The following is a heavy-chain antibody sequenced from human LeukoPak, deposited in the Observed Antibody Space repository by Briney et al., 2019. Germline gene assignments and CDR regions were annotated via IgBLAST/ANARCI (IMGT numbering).Heavy chain of an antibody. CDR1: GLTVSSNY. CDR2: IYSSGST. V-gene: IGHV3-66*01. J-gene: IGHJ4*02. Sequence: GGSLRLSCAASGLTVSSNYMSWVRQAPGKGLAWVSVIYSSGSTYYADSVKGRFTISRDNSKNTLYLQMNSLRVEDTAVYYCARWGSLNVDYWGQGTLVTVS. CDR3: ARWGSLNVDY. D-gene: IGHD3-16*01.